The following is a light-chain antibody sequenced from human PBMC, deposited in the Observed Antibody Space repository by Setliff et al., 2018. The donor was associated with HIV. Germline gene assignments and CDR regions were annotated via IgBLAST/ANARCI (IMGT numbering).Light chain of an antibody. V-gene: IGLV2-14*01. CDR1: GDDIGGYNF. CDR2: DVT. Sequence: QSALAQPASVSGSPGQSLAISCTGTGDDIGGYNFVSWYQQHPGKVPKLLIYDVTNRASGVSNRFSGSKSGNTASLTISGLQAEDEADYYCSSYTSSSTPVFGGGTKVTVL. CDR3: SSYTSSSTPV. J-gene: IGLJ2*01.